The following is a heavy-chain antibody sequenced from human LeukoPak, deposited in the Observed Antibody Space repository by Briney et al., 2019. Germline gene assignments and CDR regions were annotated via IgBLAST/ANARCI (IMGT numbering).Heavy chain of an antibody. CDR3: ASRGGLVPAVMGWFDP. V-gene: IGHV4-38-2*01. D-gene: IGHD2-2*01. CDR2: IYHSGST. J-gene: IGHJ5*02. Sequence: PSETLSLTCAVSGGSISSGYYWGWIRQSPGKGLEWIGMIYHSGSTYYNPSLKSRVTISIDTSKNQFSLKVTSVTAADTAVYFCASRGGLVPAVMGWFDPWGQGTLVTVSS. CDR1: GGSISSGYY.